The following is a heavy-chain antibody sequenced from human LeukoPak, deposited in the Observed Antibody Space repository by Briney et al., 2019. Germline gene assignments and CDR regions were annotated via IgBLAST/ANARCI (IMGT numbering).Heavy chain of an antibody. D-gene: IGHD3-22*01. CDR3: ATSSGYYVGYIRH. J-gene: IGHJ1*01. CDR1: GYTFTAYY. V-gene: IGHV1-2*02. Sequence: GASVKVSCKASGYTFTAYYMHWVRQAPGQGLEWMGWTNPNSGGTNYAQKFQGRVTMTRDTSISTAYMELSSLRSDDTAVYYCATSSGYYVGYIRHWGQGTLVTVSS. CDR2: TNPNSGGT.